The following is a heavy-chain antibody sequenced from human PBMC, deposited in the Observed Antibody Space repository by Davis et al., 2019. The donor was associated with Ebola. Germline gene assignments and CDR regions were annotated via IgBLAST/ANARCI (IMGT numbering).Heavy chain of an antibody. Sequence: GESLKISCVASGFTVSFYDMQWVRQAAGKSLEWLAAIGTAGETYYPESGKDRFTISRDNAKNSLYLQMDSLRAGDTALYYFARANPTSRFRIDYWGQGTLVTVSS. CDR1: GFTVSFYD. V-gene: IGHV3-13*01. CDR2: IGTAGET. D-gene: IGHD2/OR15-2a*01. J-gene: IGHJ4*02. CDR3: ARANPTSRFRIDY.